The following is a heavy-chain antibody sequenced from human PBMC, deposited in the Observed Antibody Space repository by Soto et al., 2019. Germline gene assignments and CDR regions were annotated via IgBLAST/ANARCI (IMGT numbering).Heavy chain of an antibody. J-gene: IGHJ1*01. CDR1: RGTFNSYT. D-gene: IGHD3-22*01. Sequence: GASVKVSCKASRGTFNSYTINWGGQGPGKGLEWMGRISPILGIANYAQKFQGRVTITADKSTSTAYMELSSLRSEDTAVYYCSRESYDSSGYHPSAGQHWGQGTLVTVSS. V-gene: IGHV1-69*04. CDR2: ISPILGIA. CDR3: SRESYDSSGYHPSAGQH.